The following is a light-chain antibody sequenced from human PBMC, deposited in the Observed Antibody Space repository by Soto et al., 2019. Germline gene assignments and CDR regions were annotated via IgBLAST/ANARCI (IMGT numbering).Light chain of an antibody. Sequence: DIQMTQSPSILYASEGDRVTITCRASQNINNWLAWYQQKPGKAPKLLIYDASSLESGVPSRFSGSAAGTDFTLSISSLQPDDFATYYCHQYNSYFQTFGQGTKVDIK. J-gene: IGKJ1*01. CDR3: HQYNSYFQT. CDR2: DAS. CDR1: QNINNW. V-gene: IGKV1-5*01.